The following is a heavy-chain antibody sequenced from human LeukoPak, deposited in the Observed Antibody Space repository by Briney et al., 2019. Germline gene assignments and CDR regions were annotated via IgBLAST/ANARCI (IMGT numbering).Heavy chain of an antibody. CDR1: GFTFSSYG. Sequence: GGSLRLSCAASGFTFSSYGMHWVRQAPGKGLEWVAVISYDGSNKYYADSVKGRFTISRDNSKNTLYLQMNSLRAEDTAVYYCAKDPGDDFWSGYRWNYFDYWGQGTLVTVSS. CDR3: AKDPGDDFWSGYRWNYFDY. CDR2: ISYDGSNK. J-gene: IGHJ4*02. D-gene: IGHD3-3*01. V-gene: IGHV3-30*18.